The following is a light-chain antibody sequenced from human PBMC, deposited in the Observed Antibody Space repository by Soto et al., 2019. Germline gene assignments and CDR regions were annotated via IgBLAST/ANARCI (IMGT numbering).Light chain of an antibody. CDR2: AAF. CDR1: QGINSV. Sequence: QMTQSPSSLSASVGDRVDITCRASQGINSVLAWYQQKPGKAPKLLIFAAFSLESGVPSRFSGSGSGADFTLTISSLQPEDSGTYYCQSYHIALPPFGHGTLLEIK. CDR3: QSYHIALPP. V-gene: IGKV1-13*02. J-gene: IGKJ5*01.